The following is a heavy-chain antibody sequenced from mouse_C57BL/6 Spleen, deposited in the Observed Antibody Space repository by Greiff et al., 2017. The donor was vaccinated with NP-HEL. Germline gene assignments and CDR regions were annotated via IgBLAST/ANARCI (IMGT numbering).Heavy chain of an antibody. CDR2: IRLKSDNYAT. Sequence: EVMLVESGGGLVQPGGSMKLSCVASGFTFSNYWMNWVRQSPEKGLEWVAQIRLKSDNYATHYAESVKGRFTISRDDSKSSVYLQMNNLRAEDTGIYYCTPPYSALFAYWGQGTLVTVSA. CDR3: TPPYSALFAY. J-gene: IGHJ3*01. CDR1: GFTFSNYW. V-gene: IGHV6-3*01.